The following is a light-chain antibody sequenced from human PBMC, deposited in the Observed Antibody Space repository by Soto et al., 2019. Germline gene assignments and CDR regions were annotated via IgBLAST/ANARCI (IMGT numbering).Light chain of an antibody. CDR1: SSDVGGYKY. Sequence: QSALTQPASVSGSPGQSITISCTGTSSDVGGYKYVSWHQQHPDKAPKLIIYDVTNRPTGISNRFSGSKSGNTASLTISGLQAEAEADYYCSSNTSSSSYVFGTGTKVTVL. J-gene: IGLJ1*01. CDR3: SSNTSSSSYV. CDR2: DVT. V-gene: IGLV2-14*01.